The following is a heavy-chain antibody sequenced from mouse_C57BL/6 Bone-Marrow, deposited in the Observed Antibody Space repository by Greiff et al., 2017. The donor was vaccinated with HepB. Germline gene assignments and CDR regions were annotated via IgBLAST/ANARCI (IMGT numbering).Heavy chain of an antibody. J-gene: IGHJ2*01. Sequence: VQLQQSGAELVRPGASVKLSCKASGYTFTDYYINWVKQRPGQGLEWIARIYPGSGNTYYNEKFKGKATLTAEKSSSTAYMQLSSLTSEDSAVYFCARSGWFDYWGQGTTLTVSS. CDR3: ARSGWFDY. V-gene: IGHV1-76*01. CDR2: IYPGSGNT. D-gene: IGHD1-1*02. CDR1: GYTFTDYY.